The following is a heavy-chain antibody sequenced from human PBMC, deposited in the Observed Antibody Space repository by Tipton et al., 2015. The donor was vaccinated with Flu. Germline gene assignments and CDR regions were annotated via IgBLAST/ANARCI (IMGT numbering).Heavy chain of an antibody. CDR2: IYYSGST. CDR3: ARLSVSGSRLAPFDY. D-gene: IGHD3-10*01. V-gene: IGHV4-39*01. Sequence: GLVKPSETLSLTCTVSGGSISSSSYYWGWIRQPPGKGLEWIGSIYYSGSTYYNPSLKSRVTISVDTSKNQFSLKLSSVTAADTAVYYCARLSVSGSRLAPFDYWGQGTLVTVSS. CDR1: GGSISSSSYY. J-gene: IGHJ4*02.